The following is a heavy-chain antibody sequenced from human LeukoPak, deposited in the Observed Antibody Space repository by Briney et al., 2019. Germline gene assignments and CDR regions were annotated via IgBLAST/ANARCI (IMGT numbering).Heavy chain of an antibody. V-gene: IGHV4-38-2*02. D-gene: IGHD3-22*01. J-gene: IGHJ4*02. CDR2: IHHSGST. CDR3: ARDKHYDSSVYFDY. CDR1: GGSFSGYY. Sequence: SETLSLTCAVYGGSFSGYYWGWIRQPPGKGLEWVGSIHHSGSTYYSPSLKSRVTISMDTSKNQFSLKMTSVIAADTAVYYCARDKHYDSSVYFDYWGQGTLVTVSS.